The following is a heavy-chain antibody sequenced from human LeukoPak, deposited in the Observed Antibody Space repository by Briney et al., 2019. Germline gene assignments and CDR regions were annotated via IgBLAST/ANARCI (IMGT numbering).Heavy chain of an antibody. D-gene: IGHD4-17*01. CDR2: IGSRGTTT. Sequence: GGSLRLSCAASGFTFSSNEVNWVRQAPGKGLEWVSYIGSRGTTTYYADSVKGRFTISRDNAKNSLYLQMNSLRAEDTAVYYCARDRGTVTTDAFDIWGQGTVVTVSS. CDR1: GFTFSSNE. V-gene: IGHV3-48*03. J-gene: IGHJ3*02. CDR3: ARDRGTVTTDAFDI.